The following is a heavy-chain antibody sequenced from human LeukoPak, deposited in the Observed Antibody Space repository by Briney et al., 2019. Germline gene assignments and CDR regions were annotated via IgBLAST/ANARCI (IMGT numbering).Heavy chain of an antibody. CDR3: ARLGYGNGRVNWFDP. J-gene: IGHJ5*02. D-gene: IGHD5-18*01. CDR1: GGSLSSSINY. V-gene: IGHV4-39*01. CDR2: TKYGAST. Sequence: SETLSLTCTVSGGSLSSSINYWAWVRQPPGKGVEWVATTKYGASTFYNPSLRSRVTISVDTSKNQFSLKVNSVTAADTAVYYCARLGYGNGRVNWFDPWGQGNLVTVSS.